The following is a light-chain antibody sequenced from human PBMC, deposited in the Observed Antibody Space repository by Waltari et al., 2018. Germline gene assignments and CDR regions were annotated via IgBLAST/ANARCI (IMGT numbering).Light chain of an antibody. CDR1: NSNIGTLP. J-gene: IGLJ1*01. Sequence: QSVLTQPPSASGTPGQRVTIPCSGSNSNIGTLPVHWYQQLPGTAPKLLIYSSYQRPSGVPDRFSGSKSGTSASLAISGLQSEDEGDYYCAGWDGSLTGYVFGAGTRVTVL. V-gene: IGLV1-44*01. CDR3: AGWDGSLTGYV. CDR2: SSY.